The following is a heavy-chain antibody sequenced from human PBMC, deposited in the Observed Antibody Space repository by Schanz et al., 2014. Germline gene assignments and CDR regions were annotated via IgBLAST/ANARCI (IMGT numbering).Heavy chain of an antibody. CDR3: AGSGYYLLEY. Sequence: QVQLQESGPGLVKPSGTLSLTCTVSGGSISGYYWSWIRQPPGKGLEWIGYIYYTGSTNYNPALKGRVPIPVDTSKNQSPLKLSSVTAADTAVYYCAGSGYYLLEYWGQGTRVTVSS. CDR2: IYYTGST. D-gene: IGHD3-3*01. CDR1: GGSISGYY. V-gene: IGHV4-59*08. J-gene: IGHJ4*02.